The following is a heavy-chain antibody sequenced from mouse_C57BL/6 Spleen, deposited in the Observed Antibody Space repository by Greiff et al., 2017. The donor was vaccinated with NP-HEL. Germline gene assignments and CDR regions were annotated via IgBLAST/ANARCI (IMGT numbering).Heavy chain of an antibody. CDR3: ARSGGNYGSSWFAY. D-gene: IGHD1-1*01. V-gene: IGHV1-54*01. CDR1: GYAFTNYL. J-gene: IGHJ3*01. Sequence: LQESGAELVRPGTSVKVSCKASGYAFTNYLIEWVKQRPGQGLEWIGVINPGSGGTNYNEKFKGKATLTADKSSSTAYMQLSSLTSEDSAVYFCARSGGNYGSSWFAYWGQGTLVTVSA. CDR2: INPGSGGT.